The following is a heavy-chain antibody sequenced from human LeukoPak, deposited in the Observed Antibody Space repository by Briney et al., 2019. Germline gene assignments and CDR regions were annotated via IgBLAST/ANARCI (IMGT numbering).Heavy chain of an antibody. J-gene: IGHJ3*02. CDR1: GYSSTSYW. CDR3: ARLNYYDSSGYPTNDAFDI. V-gene: IGHV5-51*01. Sequence: GESLQISCKGSGYSSTSYWIGWVRQMPGKGLEWMGIIYPGDSDTRYSPSFQGQVTISADKSISTAYLQWSSLKASDTAMYYCARLNYYDSSGYPTNDAFDIWGQGTMVTVSS. D-gene: IGHD3-22*01. CDR2: IYPGDSDT.